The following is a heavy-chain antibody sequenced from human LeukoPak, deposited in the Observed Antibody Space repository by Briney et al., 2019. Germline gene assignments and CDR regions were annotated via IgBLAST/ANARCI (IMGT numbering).Heavy chain of an antibody. Sequence: SETLSLTCAVYGGSFSGYYWSWIRQPPGKGLEWIGEINHSGSTNYNPSLKSRVTISVGTSKNQFSLKLSSVTAADTAVYYCAREGRPYQLLSGWFDPWGQGTLVTVSS. CDR3: AREGRPYQLLSGWFDP. CDR2: INHSGST. J-gene: IGHJ5*02. D-gene: IGHD2-2*01. CDR1: GGSFSGYY. V-gene: IGHV4-34*01.